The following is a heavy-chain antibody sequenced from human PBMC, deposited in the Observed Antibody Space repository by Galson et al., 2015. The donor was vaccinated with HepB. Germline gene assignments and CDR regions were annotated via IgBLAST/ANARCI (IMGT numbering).Heavy chain of an antibody. CDR2: ISYDGSNK. CDR1: GFTFSSYG. J-gene: IGHJ4*02. CDR3: AKVGVTNLPDY. D-gene: IGHD4-11*01. V-gene: IGHV3-30*18. Sequence: SLRLSCAASGFTFSSYGMHWVRQAPGKGLEWVAVISYDGSNKYYADSVKGRFTISRDNSKNTLYLQMNSLRAEDTAVYYCAKVGVTNLPDYWGQGTLVTVSS.